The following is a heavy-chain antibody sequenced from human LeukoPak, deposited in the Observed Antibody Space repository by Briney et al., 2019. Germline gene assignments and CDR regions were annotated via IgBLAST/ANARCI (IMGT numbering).Heavy chain of an antibody. CDR3: ARSGGNIYDWALDI. CDR2: IKPDGSEK. D-gene: IGHD3-16*01. V-gene: IGHV3-7*01. J-gene: IGHJ3*02. Sequence: GGSLRLSCAVSGFTLSTYWMSWVRQAPGKGLEWVANIKPDGSEKYYVDSLKGRLTISRDNGKNSVFLQMNSLRAEDTAVYYCARSGGNIYDWALDIWGQGTMVTASS. CDR1: GFTLSTYW.